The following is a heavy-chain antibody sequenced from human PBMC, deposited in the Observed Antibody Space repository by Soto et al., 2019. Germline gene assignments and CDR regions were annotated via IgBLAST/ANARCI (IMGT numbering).Heavy chain of an antibody. CDR2: IYYSGST. CDR3: ARGTRVGRGVIRAMGDWFDP. V-gene: IGHV4-31*03. D-gene: IGHD3-10*01. CDR1: GGSISSGGYY. J-gene: IGHJ5*02. Sequence: QVQLQESGPGLVKPSQTLSLTCTVSGGSISSGGYYWSWIRQHPGKGLEWIGYIYYSGSTYYNPSPKSRVTISVDTSKNQFSLKLSSVTAADTAVYYCARGTRVGRGVIRAMGDWFDPGGQGTLVTVSS.